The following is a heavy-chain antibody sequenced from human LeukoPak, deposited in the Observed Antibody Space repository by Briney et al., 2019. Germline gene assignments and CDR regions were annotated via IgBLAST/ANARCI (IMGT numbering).Heavy chain of an antibody. Sequence: GGSLRLSCAVSGFTFSTEAMTWVRQAPGKGLEWVSSISDSGATTYYADSVKGRFTISRDNAKNSLYLQMNSLRAEDTALYHCARDGDSSSWTEFDYWGQGTLVTVSS. V-gene: IGHV3-23*01. D-gene: IGHD6-13*01. CDR2: ISDSGATT. J-gene: IGHJ4*02. CDR3: ARDGDSSSWTEFDY. CDR1: GFTFSTEA.